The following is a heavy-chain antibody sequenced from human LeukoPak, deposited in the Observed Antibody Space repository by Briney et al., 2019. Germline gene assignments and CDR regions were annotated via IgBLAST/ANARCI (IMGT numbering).Heavy chain of an antibody. Sequence: ASVKVSCKASGYSFSNYAMNWVRQAPGQGLEWMGWINTNTGNPTYAQGFTGRFVFSLDTSVSTAYLQISSLKAEDTAVYYCARDVSGWLQFVRFGYWGQGTLVTVSS. CDR3: ARDVSGWLQFVRFGY. J-gene: IGHJ4*02. CDR2: INTNTGNP. D-gene: IGHD5-24*01. CDR1: GYSFSNYA. V-gene: IGHV7-4-1*02.